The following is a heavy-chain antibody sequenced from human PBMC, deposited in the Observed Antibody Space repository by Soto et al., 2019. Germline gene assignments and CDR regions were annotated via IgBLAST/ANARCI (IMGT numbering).Heavy chain of an antibody. CDR2: ISGSGGST. J-gene: IGHJ4*02. CDR3: ANRGSYLGGRYFDY. Sequence: EVQLLESGGGLVQPGGSLRLSCAASGFTFSSYAMSWVRQAPGKGLEWVSAISGSGGSTYYADSVKGRFTITRDNSKNTLYLQMNSLRAEDTAVYYCANRGSYLGGRYFDYWGQGTLVTVSS. V-gene: IGHV3-23*01. CDR1: GFTFSSYA. D-gene: IGHD1-26*01.